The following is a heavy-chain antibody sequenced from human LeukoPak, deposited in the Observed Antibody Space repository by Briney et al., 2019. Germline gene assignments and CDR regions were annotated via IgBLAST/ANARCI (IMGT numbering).Heavy chain of an antibody. CDR1: GFIFSTYG. D-gene: IGHD3-16*01. Sequence: GGSLRLSCAASGFIFSTYGMYWVRQAPGTGLEWVAFIRHDGSIKNYADSVKGRSTISRDNSKNTLYLQMNSLRAEDTAVYYCAKDSLADIDYWGQGTLVTVSS. CDR3: AKDSLADIDY. V-gene: IGHV3-30*02. J-gene: IGHJ4*02. CDR2: IRHDGSIK.